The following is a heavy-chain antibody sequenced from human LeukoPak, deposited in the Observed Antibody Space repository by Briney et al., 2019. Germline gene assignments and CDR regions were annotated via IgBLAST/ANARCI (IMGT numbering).Heavy chain of an antibody. J-gene: IGHJ5*02. CDR2: IYYSGST. D-gene: IGHD3-3*01. CDR1: GGSISSSSYY. CDR3: ARRAETDYDFWANWFDP. Sequence: SETLSLTCTVSGGSISSSSYYWGWIRQPPGKGLEWIGSIYYSGSTYYYPSLKRRVTISVDTSKYQFSLKLSSVTAADTAVYYCARRAETDYDFWANWFDPSGQGTLVTVSS. V-gene: IGHV4-39*01.